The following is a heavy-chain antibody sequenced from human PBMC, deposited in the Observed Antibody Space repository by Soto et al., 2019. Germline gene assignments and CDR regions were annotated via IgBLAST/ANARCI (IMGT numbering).Heavy chain of an antibody. CDR3: ARDRTRSAY. J-gene: IGHJ4*02. CDR2: IKQDGSER. Sequence: EVQLVESGGSLVQPGGSLRLSCAASGFTFSGYWMSWVRQAPGKGLEWVATIKQDGSERYYVDSVEGRFTISRDNAKNSLYLQMNSLRAEDTALYYCARDRTRSAYWGQGTLVTVSS. CDR1: GFTFSGYW. V-gene: IGHV3-7*01. D-gene: IGHD1-1*01.